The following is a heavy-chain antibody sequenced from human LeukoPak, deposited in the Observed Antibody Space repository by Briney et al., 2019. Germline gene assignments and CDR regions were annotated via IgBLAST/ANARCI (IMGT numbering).Heavy chain of an antibody. CDR3: ARAGRSSWLSEYFQH. CDR2: IKQDGSEK. Sequence: PGGSLRLSCAASGFTFSSYWMSWVRQAPGKGLEWVANIKQDGSEKYYVDSVKGRFTISRDNAKNSLYLQMNSLRAEDTAVYYCARAGRSSWLSEYFQHWGQGTLVTVSS. V-gene: IGHV3-7*01. J-gene: IGHJ1*01. CDR1: GFTFSSYW. D-gene: IGHD6-13*01.